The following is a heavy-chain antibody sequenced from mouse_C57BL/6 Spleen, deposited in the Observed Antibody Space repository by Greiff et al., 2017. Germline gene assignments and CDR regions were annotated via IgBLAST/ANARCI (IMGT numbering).Heavy chain of an antibody. CDR1: GYTFTSYW. CDR3: ARSGVVATNFDY. J-gene: IGHJ2*01. Sequence: QVQLQQPGAELVKPGASVKMSCEASGYTFTSYWITWVKQRPGQGLEWIGDIYPGSGSTNYNEKFKSKATLTVDTSSSTAYMQLSSLTSEDSAVYYCARSGVVATNFDYWGQGTTLTVSS. V-gene: IGHV1-55*01. D-gene: IGHD1-1*01. CDR2: IYPGSGST.